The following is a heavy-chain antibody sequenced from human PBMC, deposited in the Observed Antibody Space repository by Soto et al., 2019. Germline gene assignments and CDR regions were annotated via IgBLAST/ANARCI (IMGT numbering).Heavy chain of an antibody. Sequence: SVKVSCKASGGTFSSYDISWVRQAPGQGLEWMGGIIPIFGTANYAQKFQGRVTITADESTSTAYMELSSLRSEDTAVYYCARGRYYYDSSGSFSFDIWGQGTMVTVSS. V-gene: IGHV1-69*13. D-gene: IGHD3-22*01. CDR3: ARGRYYYDSSGSFSFDI. CDR1: GGTFSSYD. J-gene: IGHJ3*02. CDR2: IIPIFGTA.